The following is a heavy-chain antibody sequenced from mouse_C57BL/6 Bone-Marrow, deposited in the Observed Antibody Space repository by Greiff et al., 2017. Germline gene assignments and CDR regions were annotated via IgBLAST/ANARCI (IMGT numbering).Heavy chain of an antibody. CDR3: ARRGYYAMDY. Sequence: QVQLQQSGAELARPGASVKLSCKASGYTFTSYGISWVKQRTGQGLEWIGEIYPRSGNTYYNEKFKGKATLTADKSTSTAYMELRSLTSEDSAVYFCARRGYYAMDYWGQGTSVTVSS. J-gene: IGHJ4*01. CDR1: GYTFTSYG. CDR2: IYPRSGNT. V-gene: IGHV1-81*01.